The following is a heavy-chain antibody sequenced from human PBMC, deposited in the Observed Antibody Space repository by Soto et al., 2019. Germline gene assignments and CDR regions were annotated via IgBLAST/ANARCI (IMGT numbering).Heavy chain of an antibody. CDR2: IYYSGST. D-gene: IGHD1-26*01. CDR1: GGSISSYY. Sequence: QVQLQESGPGLVKPSETLSLTCTVSGGSISSYYWSWIRQPPGKGLEWIGYIYYSGSTNYNPSLNSRVTISVDTSKNQFSLKLTSVTTADTAVYYCVRDGMYYGNDWYFDLWGRGTLVTVSS. V-gene: IGHV4-59*01. CDR3: VRDGMYYGNDWYFDL. J-gene: IGHJ2*01.